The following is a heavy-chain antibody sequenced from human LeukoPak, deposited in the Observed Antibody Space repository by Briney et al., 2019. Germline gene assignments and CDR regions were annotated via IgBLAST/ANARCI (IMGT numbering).Heavy chain of an antibody. CDR1: GFTVSSNY. J-gene: IGHJ6*02. D-gene: IGHD3-3*01. CDR3: ARGYDFWSGVDV. Sequence: GGSLRLSCAASGFTVSSNYMGWVRQAPGKGLEWVSIIYSGGSTYYADSVKGRFTISRDNSKNTLYLQMNSLRAEDTAVYYCARGYDFWSGVDVWGQGTTVTVSS. V-gene: IGHV3-53*01. CDR2: IYSGGST.